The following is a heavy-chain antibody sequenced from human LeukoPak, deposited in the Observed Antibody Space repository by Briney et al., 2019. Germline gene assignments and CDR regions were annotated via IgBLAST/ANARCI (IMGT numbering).Heavy chain of an antibody. J-gene: IGHJ4*02. CDR3: ARGVKYYESSGYPFDY. Sequence: SAKVSCKASGGTFSSYAISWVRQAPGQGLEWMGGIIPIFGTANYAQKFQGRVTITADESTSTAYMELSSLRSEDTAVYYCARGVKYYESSGYPFDYWGQGTLVTVSS. V-gene: IGHV1-69*13. CDR2: IIPIFGTA. D-gene: IGHD3-22*01. CDR1: GGTFSSYA.